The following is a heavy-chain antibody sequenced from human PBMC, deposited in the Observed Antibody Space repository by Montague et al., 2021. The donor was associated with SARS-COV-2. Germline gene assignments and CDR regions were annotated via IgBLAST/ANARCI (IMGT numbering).Heavy chain of an antibody. V-gene: IGHV4-59*01. CDR2: IYYSGST. Sequence: SETLSLTCTVSGGSISSYYWSWIRQPPGKGLEWIGYIYYSGSTNYNHSLKRRVTISVDTSKNQFSLKLSSVTAADTAVYYCARVFPRWLQFDPYFDYWGQGTLVTVSS. J-gene: IGHJ4*02. D-gene: IGHD5-24*01. CDR1: GGSISSYY. CDR3: ARVFPRWLQFDPYFDY.